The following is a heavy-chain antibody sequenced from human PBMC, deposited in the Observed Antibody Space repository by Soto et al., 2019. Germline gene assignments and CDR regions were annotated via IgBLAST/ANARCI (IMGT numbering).Heavy chain of an antibody. CDR1: GFTFSSYA. Sequence: EVQLLESGGGLVQHGGSLRLSCAASGFTFSSYAMSWVRQAPGKGLEWVSAISGSGDSTYYADSVRGRFTISRDNSKNTLYLQMNSLRAEDTAVYYCAKAEAAGFDYWGQGTLVAVSS. J-gene: IGHJ4*02. D-gene: IGHD6-25*01. CDR3: AKAEAAGFDY. V-gene: IGHV3-23*01. CDR2: ISGSGDST.